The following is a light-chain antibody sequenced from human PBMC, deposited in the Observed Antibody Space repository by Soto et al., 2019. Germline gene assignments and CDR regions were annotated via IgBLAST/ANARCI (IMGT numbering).Light chain of an antibody. CDR3: QQHNDYTAVT. CDR2: DAS. CDR1: QGISSY. J-gene: IGKJ2*01. V-gene: IGKV1-8*01. Sequence: AIRMTQSPSSLSASTGDRVTITCRASQGISSYLAWYQHKPGKAPKLLIFDASTLQTGVPSRFSGSGFGTEFTLTITGLQPDDFATYYCQQHNDYTAVTFGQGTKLEIK.